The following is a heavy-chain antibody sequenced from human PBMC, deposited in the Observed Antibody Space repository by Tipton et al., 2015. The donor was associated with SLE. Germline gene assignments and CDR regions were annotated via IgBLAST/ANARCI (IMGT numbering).Heavy chain of an antibody. V-gene: IGHV4-39*07. D-gene: IGHD3-10*01. CDR1: GGSISSSSYY. CDR2: IYHSGTA. J-gene: IGHJ4*02. Sequence: TLSLTCTVSGGSISSSSYYWGWIRQPPGKGLEWIGSIYHSGTAYYNPSLKSRVTISVGTSKNQISLKLSSVTAADTAVYYCARVTRSGRSYWGQGTLVTVSS. CDR3: ARVTRSGRSY.